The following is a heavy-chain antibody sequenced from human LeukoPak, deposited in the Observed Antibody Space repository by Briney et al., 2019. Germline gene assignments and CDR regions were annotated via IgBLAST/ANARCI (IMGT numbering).Heavy chain of an antibody. Sequence: PGGSLRLSCAASGFTVSSNYMSWVRQAPGKGLEWVSVIYSGGSTYYADSVKGRFTISRDNSKNTLCLQMNSLRAEDTAVYYCASLPTVTTGGYYFDHWGQGTLVTVSS. CDR1: GFTVSSNY. CDR3: ASLPTVTTGGYYFDH. D-gene: IGHD4-17*01. V-gene: IGHV3-66*01. CDR2: IYSGGST. J-gene: IGHJ4*02.